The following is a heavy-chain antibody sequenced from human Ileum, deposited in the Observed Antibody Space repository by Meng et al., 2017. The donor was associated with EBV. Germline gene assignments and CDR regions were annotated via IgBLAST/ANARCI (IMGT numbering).Heavy chain of an antibody. J-gene: IGHJ4*02. Sequence: VLVVDGGGGLATPGGFLGLSGVASGFTLGDYYMGWTRQAPGKGLEWISYIDSGSTTINYADSVKGRFTISRDNAMNTLYLEMNYLRADDTAVYYCARENYGSDYWGQGTLVTVSS. CDR3: ARENYGSDY. CDR2: IDSGSTTI. D-gene: IGHD4-17*01. CDR1: GFTLGDYY. V-gene: IGHV3-11*01.